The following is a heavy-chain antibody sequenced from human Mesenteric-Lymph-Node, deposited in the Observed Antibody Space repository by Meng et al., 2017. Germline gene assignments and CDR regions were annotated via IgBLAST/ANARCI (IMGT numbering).Heavy chain of an antibody. Sequence: SETLSLTCTVSGGSISSYYWSWIRQPPGKGLEWIGSIYYSGSTYYNPSLKSRVTISVDTSKNQFSLKLSSVTAADTAVYYCARDVRYSYSPSMDVWGQGTTVTVSS. CDR3: ARDVRYSYSPSMDV. D-gene: IGHD5-18*01. CDR1: GGSISSYY. V-gene: IGHV4-59*12. J-gene: IGHJ6*02. CDR2: IYYSGST.